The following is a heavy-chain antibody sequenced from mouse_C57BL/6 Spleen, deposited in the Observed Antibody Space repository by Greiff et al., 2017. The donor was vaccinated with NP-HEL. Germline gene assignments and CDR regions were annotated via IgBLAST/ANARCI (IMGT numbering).Heavy chain of an antibody. Sequence: EVKLMESGGGLVKPGGSLKLSCAASGFTFSDYGMHWVRQAPEKGLEWVAYISSGSSTIYYADTVKGRFTISRDNAKNTLFLQMTSLRSEDTAMYYCARPYGYGAMDYWGQGTSVTVSS. CDR1: GFTFSDYG. CDR3: ARPYGYGAMDY. V-gene: IGHV5-17*01. J-gene: IGHJ4*01. CDR2: ISSGSSTI. D-gene: IGHD2-2*01.